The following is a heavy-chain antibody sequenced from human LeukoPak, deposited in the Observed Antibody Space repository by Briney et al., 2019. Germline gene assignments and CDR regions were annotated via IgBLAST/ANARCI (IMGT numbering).Heavy chain of an antibody. Sequence: GASVKVSCKTSGYTFTDYYLHWVRQAPGQGLEWMGGIIPIFGTANYAQKFQGRVTIAADESTSTAYMELSSLRSEDTAVYYCALGSSSWIYWGQGTLVTVSS. J-gene: IGHJ4*02. CDR1: GYTFTDYY. D-gene: IGHD6-13*01. CDR2: IIPIFGTA. CDR3: ALGSSSWIY. V-gene: IGHV1-69*13.